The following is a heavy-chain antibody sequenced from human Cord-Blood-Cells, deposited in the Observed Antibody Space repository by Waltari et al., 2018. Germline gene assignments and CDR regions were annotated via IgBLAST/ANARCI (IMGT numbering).Heavy chain of an antibody. Sequence: QVQLVQSGAEVKKPGASVKVSCKASGYTFTSYDINWVRQATGQGLEWMGWMNPNSGNTGYAEKVQGRVTITRNTSISTAYMELSSLRSEDTAVYYCARGAGSSWYYYYGMDVWGQGTTVTVSS. CDR2: MNPNSGNT. V-gene: IGHV1-8*03. D-gene: IGHD6-13*01. CDR3: ARGAGSSWYYYYGMDV. CDR1: GYTFTSYD. J-gene: IGHJ6*02.